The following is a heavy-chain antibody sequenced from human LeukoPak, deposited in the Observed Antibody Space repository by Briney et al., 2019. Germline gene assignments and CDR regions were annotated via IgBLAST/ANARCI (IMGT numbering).Heavy chain of an antibody. J-gene: IGHJ3*01. CDR2: ISSSSSYI. CDR1: GFTFSSYS. V-gene: IGHV3-21*01. CDR3: ARVIGWDEPFDL. Sequence: PGGSLRLSCAASGFTFSSYSMNWVRQAPGKGLEWVSSISSSSSYIYYADSVKGRFTISRDNAKNSLYLQMNSLRAEDTAVYYCARVIGWDEPFDLWGHGTLVTVSS. D-gene: IGHD1-26*01.